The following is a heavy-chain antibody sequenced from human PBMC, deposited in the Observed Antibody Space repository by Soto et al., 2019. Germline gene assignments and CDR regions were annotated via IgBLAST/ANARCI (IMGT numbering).Heavy chain of an antibody. J-gene: IGHJ4*02. V-gene: IGHV1-58*01. Sequence: SLKVSCKASGFTFTSSAVQWVRQARGQRLEWIGWIVVGSGNTNYAQKFQERVTITRDMSTSTAYMELSSLRSEDTAVYYCAAVGDGYNTYYFDYWGQGTLVTVSS. CDR3: AAVGDGYNTYYFDY. D-gene: IGHD5-12*01. CDR2: IVVGSGNT. CDR1: GFTFTSSA.